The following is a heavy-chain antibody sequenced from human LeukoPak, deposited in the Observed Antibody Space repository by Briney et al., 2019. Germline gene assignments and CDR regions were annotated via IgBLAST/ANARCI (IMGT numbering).Heavy chain of an antibody. V-gene: IGHV1-2*02. J-gene: IGHJ4*02. D-gene: IGHD3-22*01. Sequence: ASVKVSCKASRYTFTGYYMHWVRQAPGQGLEWMGWINPNSGGTNYAQKFQGRVTMTRDTSISTAYMELSRLRSDDTAVYYCARAITMIVVVMVYWGQGTLVTVSS. CDR2: INPNSGGT. CDR1: RYTFTGYY. CDR3: ARAITMIVVVMVY.